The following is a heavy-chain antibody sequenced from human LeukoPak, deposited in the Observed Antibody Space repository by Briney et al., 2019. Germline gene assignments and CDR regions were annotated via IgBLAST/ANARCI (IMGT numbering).Heavy chain of an antibody. Sequence: GTSVKVSCKASGFTFTSSAVQWVRQARGQRLEWIGWIVVGSGNTNYAQKLQGRVTMTTDTSTTTAYMELRSLRSDDTAVYYCARGHLNGDNALQLFDYWGQGTLVTVSS. CDR1: GFTFTSSA. CDR2: IVVGSGNT. V-gene: IGHV1-58*01. J-gene: IGHJ4*02. D-gene: IGHD4-17*01. CDR3: ARGHLNGDNALQLFDY.